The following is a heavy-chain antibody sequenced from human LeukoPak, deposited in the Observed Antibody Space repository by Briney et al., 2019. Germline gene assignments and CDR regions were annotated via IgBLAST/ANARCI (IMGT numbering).Heavy chain of an antibody. V-gene: IGHV3-74*01. CDR3: ARDFSATVTPDY. D-gene: IGHD4-17*01. CDR2: INSDGSST. J-gene: IGHJ4*02. CDR1: GFTFSSYW. Sequence: GGSLRLSCAASGFTFSSYWMHWVRQAPGKGLVWVSRINSDGSSTSYADSVKGRFTIPRNNAKNTLYLQMNSLRAEDTAVYYCARDFSATVTPDYWGQGTLVTVSS.